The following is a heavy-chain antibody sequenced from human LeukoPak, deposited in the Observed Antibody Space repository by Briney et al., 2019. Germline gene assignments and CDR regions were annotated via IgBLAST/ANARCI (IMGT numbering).Heavy chain of an antibody. V-gene: IGHV3-23*01. CDR1: GFTFSSYS. CDR2: ISGSGGGA. CDR3: AKEPYSGSIFDS. J-gene: IGHJ4*02. D-gene: IGHD1-26*01. Sequence: GGSLRLSCAASGFTFSSYSMNWVRQAPGKGLEWVSAISGSGGGAYYADSVKGRFTISRDNPKNTLYLQMNSLRAEDTAVYYCAKEPYSGSIFDSWGQGTLVTVSS.